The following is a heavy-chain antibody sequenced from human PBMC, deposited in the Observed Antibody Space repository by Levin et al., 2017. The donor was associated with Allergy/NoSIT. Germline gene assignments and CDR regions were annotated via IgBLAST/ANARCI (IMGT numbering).Heavy chain of an antibody. Sequence: LSLTCAASGFTFSSYSMNWVRQAPGKGLEWVSSISSSSSYIYYADSVKGRFTISRDNAKNSLYLQMNSLRAEDTAVYYCARDGLGLAATPGYFQHWGQGTLVTVSS. J-gene: IGHJ1*01. CDR2: ISSSSSYI. D-gene: IGHD2-15*01. V-gene: IGHV3-21*01. CDR3: ARDGLGLAATPGYFQH. CDR1: GFTFSSYS.